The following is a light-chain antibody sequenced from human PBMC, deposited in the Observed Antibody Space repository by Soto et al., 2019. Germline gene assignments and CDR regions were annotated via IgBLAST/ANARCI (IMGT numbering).Light chain of an antibody. CDR2: KTS. CDR3: QQWSLYSWT. J-gene: IGKJ1*01. V-gene: IGKV1-5*03. Sequence: DIQMTQSPSTLSASVGDRVTIACRASQNIGVWLAWYQQKPGKVPSLLIYKTSTLEDGVPSRFSGTGSGTDFTLIISSLQPDDFATYYSQQWSLYSWTFGQGTKVEI. CDR1: QNIGVW.